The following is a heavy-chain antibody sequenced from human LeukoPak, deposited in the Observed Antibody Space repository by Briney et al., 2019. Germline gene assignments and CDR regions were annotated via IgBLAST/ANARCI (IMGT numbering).Heavy chain of an antibody. J-gene: IGHJ5*02. CDR3: ARVSMVRGVIRYNWFDP. V-gene: IGHV1-18*04. D-gene: IGHD3-10*01. Sequence: ASVKVSCKASGYTFTSYGISWVRRAPGQGLEWMGWISAYNGNTNYAQKLQGRVTMTTDTSTSTAYMELRSLRSDDTAVYYCARVSMVRGVIRYNWFDPWGQGTLVTVSS. CDR2: ISAYNGNT. CDR1: GYTFTSYG.